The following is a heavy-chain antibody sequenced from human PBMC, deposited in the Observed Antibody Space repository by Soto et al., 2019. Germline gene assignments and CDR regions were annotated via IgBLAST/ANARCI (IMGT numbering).Heavy chain of an antibody. J-gene: IGHJ6*02. CDR1: GFTFSSYG. V-gene: IGHV3-30*18. CDR3: AKDGYCSSTSCMDV. D-gene: IGHD2-2*03. Sequence: QVQLVESGGGVVQPGRSLRLSCAASGFTFSSYGMHWVRQAPGKGLEWVAVISYDGSNKYYADSVKGRFTISRDNSKNTLYLQMNSLRAEDTAVYYCAKDGYCSSTSCMDVWGRGTTVTVSS. CDR2: ISYDGSNK.